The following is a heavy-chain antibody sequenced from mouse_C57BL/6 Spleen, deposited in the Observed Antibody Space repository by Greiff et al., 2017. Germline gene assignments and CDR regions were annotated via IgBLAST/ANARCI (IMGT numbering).Heavy chain of an antibody. CDR2: IDPSDSYT. Sequence: VQLQQPGAELVMPGASVKLSCKASGYTFTSYWMHWVKQRPGQGLEWIGEIDPSDSYTNYNQKFKGKSTLTVDKSSSTAYMQLSSLTSEDSAVYYCASPTYDYDGLAMDYWGQGTSVTVSS. D-gene: IGHD2-4*01. J-gene: IGHJ4*01. CDR3: ASPTYDYDGLAMDY. V-gene: IGHV1-69*01. CDR1: GYTFTSYW.